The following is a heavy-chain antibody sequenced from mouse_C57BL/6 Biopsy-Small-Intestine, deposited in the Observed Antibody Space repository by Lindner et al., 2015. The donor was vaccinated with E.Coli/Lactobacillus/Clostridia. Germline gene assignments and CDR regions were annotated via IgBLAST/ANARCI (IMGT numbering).Heavy chain of an antibody. J-gene: IGHJ4*01. CDR1: GYTFTSYW. CDR3: AREGITTNYYAMDY. CDR2: INPSSGYS. Sequence: VQLQESGAELAKPGASVKLSCKASGYTFTSYWMHWVKQRPGQGLEWIGYINPSSGYSKYNQKFKDKATVTADKSSSTAYMQLSSLTYEDSAVYYCAREGITTNYYAMDYWGQGTSVTVSS. V-gene: IGHV1-7*01. D-gene: IGHD2-4*01.